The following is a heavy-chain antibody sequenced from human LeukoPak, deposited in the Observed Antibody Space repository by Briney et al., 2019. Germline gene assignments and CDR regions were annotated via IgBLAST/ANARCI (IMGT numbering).Heavy chain of an antibody. D-gene: IGHD3-22*01. CDR3: ARVISSTYYYDSSGYLRWFDP. Sequence: PSATLSLTCAAYGGSFSGYYWSWIRQPPGKGLEWIGEINHSGSTNYNPPLKSRVTISVDTSKNQFSLKLSSVTAADTAVYYCARVISSTYYYDSSGYLRWFDPWGQGTLVTVSS. J-gene: IGHJ5*02. CDR2: INHSGST. CDR1: GGSFSGYY. V-gene: IGHV4-34*01.